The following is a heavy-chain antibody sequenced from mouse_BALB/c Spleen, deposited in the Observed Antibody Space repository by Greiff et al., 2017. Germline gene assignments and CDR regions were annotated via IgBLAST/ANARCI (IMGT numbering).Heavy chain of an antibody. J-gene: IGHJ4*01. CDR1: GYTFTSYW. Sequence: VQLQQSGAELARPGASVKLSCKASGYTFTSYWMQWVKQRPGQGLEWIGAIYPGDGDTRYTQKFKGKATLTADKSSSTAYMQLSSLASEDSAVYYCARAGTTAMDYWGQGTSVTVSS. D-gene: IGHD2-12*01. CDR3: ARAGTTAMDY. CDR2: IYPGDGDT. V-gene: IGHV1-87*01.